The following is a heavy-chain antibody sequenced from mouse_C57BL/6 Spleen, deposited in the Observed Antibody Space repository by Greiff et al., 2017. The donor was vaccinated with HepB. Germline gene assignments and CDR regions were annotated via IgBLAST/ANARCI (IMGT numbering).Heavy chain of an antibody. D-gene: IGHD3-3*01. J-gene: IGHJ4*01. CDR3: ARGSPYYAMDY. V-gene: IGHV5-17*01. CDR2: ISSGSSTI. CDR1: GFTFSDYG. Sequence: EVKVEESGGGLVKPGGSLKLSCAASGFTFSDYGMHWVRQAPEKGLEWVAYISSGSSTIYYADTVKGRFTISRDNAKNTLFLQMTSLRSEDTAMYYCARGSPYYAMDYWGQGTSVTVSS.